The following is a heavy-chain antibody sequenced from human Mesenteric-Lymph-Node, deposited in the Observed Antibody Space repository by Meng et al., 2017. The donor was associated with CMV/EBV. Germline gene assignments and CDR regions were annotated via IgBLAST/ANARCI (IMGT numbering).Heavy chain of an antibody. J-gene: IGHJ6*02. CDR2: IKQDGSEK. CDR1: GFTFSSYW. CDR3: ARDPPYYDILTGYLTYYGMDV. D-gene: IGHD3-9*01. V-gene: IGHV3-7*01. Sequence: GESLKISCAASGFTFSSYWMSWVRQAPGKGLEWVANIKQDGSEKYCVDSVKGRFTISRDNAKNSLYLQMNSLRAEDTAVYYCARDPPYYDILTGYLTYYGMDVWGQGTTVTVSS.